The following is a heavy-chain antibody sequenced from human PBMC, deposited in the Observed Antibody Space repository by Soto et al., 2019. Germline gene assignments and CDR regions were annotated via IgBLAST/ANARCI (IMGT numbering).Heavy chain of an antibody. V-gene: IGHV1-69*01. Sequence: QVRPVQSGAEAKKPGSSVKDSCRSSGGTFSSYGMSCVRQAPGQGLEWMGGIIPKVGIGNYAQKIKGRVTITADESTSTAYRELSSLRSEDTAVYYCARGVVDTDMAYNWFDPWGQGTLVTVSS. CDR1: GGTFSSYG. J-gene: IGHJ5*02. D-gene: IGHD5-18*01. CDR3: ARGVVDTDMAYNWFDP. CDR2: IIPKVGIG.